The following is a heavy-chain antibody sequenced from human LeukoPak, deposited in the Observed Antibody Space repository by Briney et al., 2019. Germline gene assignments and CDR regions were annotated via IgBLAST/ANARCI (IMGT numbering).Heavy chain of an antibody. CDR3: ARVSSSWYYFDY. CDR2: IYYSGIT. V-gene: IGHV4-59*02. Sequence: SETLSLTCTVSGGSVSSYYWSWIRQPPGKGLEWIVFIYYSGITNYTPSLTGRVTISIDTSKNQFSLKLSSVTAADTAVYYCARVSSSWYYFDYWGQGTLVTVSS. CDR1: GGSVSSYY. J-gene: IGHJ4*02. D-gene: IGHD6-13*01.